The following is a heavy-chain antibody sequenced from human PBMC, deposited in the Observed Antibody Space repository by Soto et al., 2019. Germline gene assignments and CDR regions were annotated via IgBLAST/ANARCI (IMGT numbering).Heavy chain of an antibody. V-gene: IGHV1-2*04. D-gene: IGHD6-6*01. J-gene: IGHJ6*02. CDR2: INPNSGGT. CDR1: GYTFTGYY. CDR3: ARAARPGAYYYGMDV. Sequence: ASVKVSCKASGYTFTGYYMQWVRQAPGQGLEWMGWINPNSGGTNYAQKFQGWVTMTRDTSISTAYMELSRLRSDDTAVYYCARAARPGAYYYGMDVWGQGTTVTVYS.